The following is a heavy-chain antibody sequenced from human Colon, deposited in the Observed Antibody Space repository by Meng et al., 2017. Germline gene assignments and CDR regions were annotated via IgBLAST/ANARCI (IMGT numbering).Heavy chain of an antibody. Sequence: GESLKISCASSGFTFSSYALSWVRQAPGKGLEWVSVISGSGGSTYYADTVKGRFTISRDNSNNTLYLPMNSLRAEETAVYFCAQDYYERSGYGEFDIWGQGTMVTVSS. J-gene: IGHJ3*02. V-gene: IGHV3-23*01. CDR1: GFTFSSYA. CDR2: ISGSGGST. CDR3: AQDYYERSGYGEFDI. D-gene: IGHD3-22*01.